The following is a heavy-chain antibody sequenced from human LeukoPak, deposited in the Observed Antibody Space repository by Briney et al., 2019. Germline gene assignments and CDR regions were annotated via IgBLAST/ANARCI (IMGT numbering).Heavy chain of an antibody. CDR3: ARTGYYYDSSGYDY. J-gene: IGHJ4*02. CDR2: ISSSSSYI. V-gene: IGHV3-21*01. Sequence: PGGSLRLSCAASGFTFSNAWMNWVRQAPGKGLEWVSSISSSSSYIYYADSVKGRFTISRDNAKNSLYLQMNSLRAEDTAVYYCARTGYYYDSSGYDYWGQGTLVTVSS. D-gene: IGHD3-22*01. CDR1: GFTFSNAW.